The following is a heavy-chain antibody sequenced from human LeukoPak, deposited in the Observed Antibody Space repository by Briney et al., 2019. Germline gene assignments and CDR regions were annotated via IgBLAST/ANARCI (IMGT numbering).Heavy chain of an antibody. CDR2: VYFTGSP. J-gene: IGHJ6*03. CDR3: ARHLVVPATTYYYYYMDV. Sequence: SETLSLTCTVSGDSMSSNYYYWGWIRQPPGKGLEWIGTVYFTGSPYYNPSLKSRVTIPVDTSETQFSLTLSSVTAADTAVYFCARHLVVPATTYYYYYMDVWGKGTTVTVSS. V-gene: IGHV4-39*01. D-gene: IGHD2-2*01. CDR1: GDSMSSNYYY.